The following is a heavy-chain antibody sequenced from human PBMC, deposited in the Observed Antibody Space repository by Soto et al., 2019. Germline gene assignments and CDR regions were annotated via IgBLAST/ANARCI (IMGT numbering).Heavy chain of an antibody. J-gene: IGHJ4*02. CDR2: ISPSGDST. V-gene: IGHV3-23*01. CDR3: VKGDYNPSDY. CDR1: GFTFSSYG. Sequence: GGSLRLSCEASGFTFSSYGMTWVRQAPGKGLEWVSAISPSGDSTEYTDSVKGRFSISRDNSKNTLYLHMNSLRAEDTAVYFCVKGDYNPSDYWGQGILVTVSS. D-gene: IGHD4-17*01.